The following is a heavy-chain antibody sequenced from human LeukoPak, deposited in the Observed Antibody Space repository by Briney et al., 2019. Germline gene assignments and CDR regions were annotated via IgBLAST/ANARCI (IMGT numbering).Heavy chain of an antibody. CDR1: GFSFNSYG. Sequence: PGGSLRLSCAASGFSFNSYGLNWVRQAPGKGLEWVSHISSDGSSIYYADSVKGRFTISRDNAKNSLYLQMSSLSADDTAIYYCAGEGSGWLPNSWGQGTLVTVSS. J-gene: IGHJ4*02. CDR3: AGEGSGWLPNS. V-gene: IGHV3-48*03. CDR2: ISSDGSSI. D-gene: IGHD6-19*01.